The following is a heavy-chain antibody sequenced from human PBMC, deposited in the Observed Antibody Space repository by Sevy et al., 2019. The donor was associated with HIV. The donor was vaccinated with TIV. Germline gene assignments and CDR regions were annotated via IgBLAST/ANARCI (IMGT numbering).Heavy chain of an antibody. CDR3: ARDTNYFYVDV. D-gene: IGHD1-1*01. CDR1: GFSFSNYW. V-gene: IGHV3-7*01. CDR2: IKPDGSVK. J-gene: IGHJ6*03. Sequence: GGSLRLSCVVSGFSFSNYWMTWVRQAPGKGLEWVAKIKPDGSVKSYVDSGKGRFTISRDNAKNSLSLQMNGLSAEDTAVYYCARDTNYFYVDVWGKGTTVTVSS.